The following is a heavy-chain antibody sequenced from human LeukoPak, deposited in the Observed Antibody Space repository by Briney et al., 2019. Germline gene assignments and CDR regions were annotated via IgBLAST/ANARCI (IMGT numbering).Heavy chain of an antibody. CDR1: GYTFTAYY. CDR3: VREESGGYFDY. J-gene: IGHJ4*02. V-gene: IGHV1-2*02. D-gene: IGHD2-8*02. CDR2: INPNSGGT. Sequence: ASVKVSCKASGYTFTAYYMHWVRQAPGQGLEWMGWINPNSGGTNYAQKFQGRVTMTRDTSISTAYMELSRLRSDDTAVYYCVREESGGYFDYWGQGTLVTVSS.